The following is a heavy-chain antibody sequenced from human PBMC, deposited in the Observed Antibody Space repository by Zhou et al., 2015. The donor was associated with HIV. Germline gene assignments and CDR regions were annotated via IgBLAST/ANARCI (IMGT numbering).Heavy chain of an antibody. CDR1: GGTFSSYA. Sequence: QVQLVQSGAEVKKPGSSVKVSCKASGGTFSSYAISWVRQAPGQGLEWMGGIIPIFGTANYAQKFQGRVTITADKSTSTAYMELSSLRSEDTAVYYCARDGWNYYDSSGYYWGWFDPWGQGTLVTVSS. CDR3: ARDGWNYYDSSGYYWGWFDP. D-gene: IGHD3-22*01. V-gene: IGHV1-69*06. J-gene: IGHJ5*02. CDR2: IIPIFGTA.